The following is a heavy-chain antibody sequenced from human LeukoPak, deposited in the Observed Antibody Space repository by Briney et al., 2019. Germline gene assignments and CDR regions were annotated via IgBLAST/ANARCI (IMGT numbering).Heavy chain of an antibody. V-gene: IGHV1-46*01. J-gene: IGHJ4*02. CDR2: INPSGGST. CDR1: GYTFTSYY. CDR3: ARDGVAYCSGGSCYLFDY. D-gene: IGHD2-15*01. Sequence: GASVKVSCKASGYTFTSYYMHWVRQAPGQGLEWIGIINPSGGSTSYAQKFQGRVTMTRDTSTSTVYMELSSLRSEDTAVYYCARDGVAYCSGGSCYLFDYWGQGTLVTVSS.